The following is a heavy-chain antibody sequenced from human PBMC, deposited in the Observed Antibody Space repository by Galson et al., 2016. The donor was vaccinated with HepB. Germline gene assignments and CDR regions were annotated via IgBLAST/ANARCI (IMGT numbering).Heavy chain of an antibody. CDR2: IDPSDSYT. Sequence: QSGAEVKKPGESLKISCKVSGYSFTKHWIDWVRQMPGKGLEWMGRIDPSDSYTNYGPTFQGHVTISTDRATNTASRQWSSLKVSDTGIYFCARQGFCSGSNCRGDAFDIWGQGTTVTVSS. D-gene: IGHD2-15*01. J-gene: IGHJ3*02. V-gene: IGHV5-10-1*01. CDR1: GYSFTKHW. CDR3: ARQGFCSGSNCRGDAFDI.